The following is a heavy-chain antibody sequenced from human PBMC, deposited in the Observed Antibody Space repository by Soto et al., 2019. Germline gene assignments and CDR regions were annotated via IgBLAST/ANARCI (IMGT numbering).Heavy chain of an antibody. V-gene: IGHV1-3*01. CDR1: GYTFTSYA. Sequence: ASVKVSCKASGYTFTSYAMHWVRQAPGQRLEWMGWINAGNGNTKYSQKFQGRVTITRDTSASTAYMELSSLRSEDTAVYYCARDQMPGVGAFDIWGQGTMVTVS. CDR2: INAGNGNT. J-gene: IGHJ3*02. D-gene: IGHD2-2*01. CDR3: ARDQMPGVGAFDI.